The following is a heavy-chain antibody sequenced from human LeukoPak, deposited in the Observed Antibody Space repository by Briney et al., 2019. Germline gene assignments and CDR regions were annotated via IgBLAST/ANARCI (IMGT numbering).Heavy chain of an antibody. J-gene: IGHJ4*02. Sequence: SGGSLRLSCAASGFTFSSYAVSWVRRAPGRGLEWVSAISDGGNTYYADSVKGRFTISRDNSKNTLYLQMNSPRAEDTAVYYCASALRIYYYFDYWGQGTLVTVSS. V-gene: IGHV3-23*01. CDR2: ISDGGNT. D-gene: IGHD1-26*01. CDR1: GFTFSSYA. CDR3: ASALRIYYYFDY.